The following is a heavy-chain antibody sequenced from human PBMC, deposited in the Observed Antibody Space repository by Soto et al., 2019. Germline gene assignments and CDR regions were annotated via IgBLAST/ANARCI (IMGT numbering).Heavy chain of an antibody. CDR1: GFTVSSNY. V-gene: IGHV3-66*01. J-gene: IGHJ4*02. Sequence: GGSLRLSCAASGFTVSSNYMSWVRQAPGKGLEWVSVIYSGGSTYYADSVKGRFTISRDNSKNTLYLQMNSLRAEDTAVYYCARAEYDILTGPTYYFDYWGQGTLVTVSS. CDR2: IYSGGST. CDR3: ARAEYDILTGPTYYFDY. D-gene: IGHD3-9*01.